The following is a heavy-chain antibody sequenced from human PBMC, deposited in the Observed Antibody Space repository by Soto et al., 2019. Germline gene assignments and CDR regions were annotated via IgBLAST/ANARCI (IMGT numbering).Heavy chain of an antibody. Sequence: GGSLRLSCAASGFTFSSSAMSWVLQAPGKGLEWVSAISGSGGNTYYADSVKGRFTISRDNSKNTLYLQMNSLRAEDTAVYYCAKILGDLKRAAADDYFDYWGQGTLVTVSS. CDR2: ISGSGGNT. J-gene: IGHJ4*02. CDR1: GFTFSSSA. D-gene: IGHD6-13*01. V-gene: IGHV3-23*01. CDR3: AKILGDLKRAAADDYFDY.